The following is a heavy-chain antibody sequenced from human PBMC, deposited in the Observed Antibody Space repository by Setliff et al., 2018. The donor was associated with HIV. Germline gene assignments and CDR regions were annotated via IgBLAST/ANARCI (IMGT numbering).Heavy chain of an antibody. V-gene: IGHV4-59*01. J-gene: IGHJ2*01. Sequence: SETLSLTCTVSGGSISSYYWSWIRQPPGQGLEWIGETSHSGKTNYNPSLRSRVTISLDTSKNQFSLKLSSVTAADTAVYYCARERRGGYSGYDSHWYFDLWGRGTLVTVS. CDR1: GGSISSYY. CDR2: TSHSGKT. CDR3: ARERRGGYSGYDSHWYFDL. D-gene: IGHD5-12*01.